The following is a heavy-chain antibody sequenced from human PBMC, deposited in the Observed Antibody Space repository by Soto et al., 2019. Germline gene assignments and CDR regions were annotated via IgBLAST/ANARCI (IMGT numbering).Heavy chain of an antibody. D-gene: IGHD3-3*01. Sequence: PLETLSLTCPVSGGSISSSSYYWGWIRQPPGKGLEWIGSIYYSGSTYYNPSLKSRVTISVDTSKNQFSLKLSSVTAADTAVYYCARLAEWLGYFDYWGQGTLVTVSS. V-gene: IGHV4-39*01. CDR2: IYYSGST. CDR3: ARLAEWLGYFDY. CDR1: GGSISSSSYY. J-gene: IGHJ4*02.